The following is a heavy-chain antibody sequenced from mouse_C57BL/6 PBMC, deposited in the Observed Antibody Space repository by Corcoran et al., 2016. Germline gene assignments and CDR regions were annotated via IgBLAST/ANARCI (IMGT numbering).Heavy chain of an antibody. CDR3: ARPHYYGSSPYYFDY. CDR1: GYTFTDYY. V-gene: IGHV1-75*01. CDR2: IFPGSGST. J-gene: IGHJ2*01. Sequence: QVQLQQSGPELVKPGASVKISCKASGYTFTDYYINWVKQRPGQGLEWIGWIFPGSGSTYYNEKFKGKATLTVDKSSSTAYMLLSSLTSEDSAVYFCARPHYYGSSPYYFDYWGQGTTLTVSS. D-gene: IGHD1-1*01.